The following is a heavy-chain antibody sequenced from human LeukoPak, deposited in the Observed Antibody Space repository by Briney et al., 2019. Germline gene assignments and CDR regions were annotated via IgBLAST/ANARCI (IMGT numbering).Heavy chain of an antibody. J-gene: IGHJ6*03. CDR3: AKATLYYYMDV. V-gene: IGHV3-9*01. Sequence: GRSLRLSCAASGFTFDDYAMHWVRQAPGKGLEWVSGISWNSGSIGYADSVKGRFTNSRDNAKNSLYLQMNSLRAEDTALYYCAKATLYYYMDVWGKGTTVTVSS. CDR2: ISWNSGSI. CDR1: GFTFDDYA.